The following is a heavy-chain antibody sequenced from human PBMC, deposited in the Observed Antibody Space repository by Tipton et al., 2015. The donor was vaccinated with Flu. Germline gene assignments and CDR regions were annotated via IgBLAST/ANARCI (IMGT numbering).Heavy chain of an antibody. CDR2: SDPSVVSP. V-gene: IGHV1-46*01. Sequence: QLVQSGAEVKKPGASVKISCKASGDTFTNFCIHWLRQAPGQGLEWMGISDPSVVSPTYAQKFQGRVTMTRDTSTNTMYMEMSSLGSWDTALFYFARSRLRFLAIRPWGQGTLVSVSS. D-gene: IGHD3-3*01. J-gene: IGHJ5*02. CDR3: ARSRLRFLAIRP. CDR1: GDTFTNFC.